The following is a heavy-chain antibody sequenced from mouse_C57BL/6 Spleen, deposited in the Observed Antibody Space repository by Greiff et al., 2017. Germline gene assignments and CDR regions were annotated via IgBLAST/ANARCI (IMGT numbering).Heavy chain of an antibody. CDR2: LYPRSGNT. CDR3: ARGKLNGNYGMDY. V-gene: IGHV1-81*01. J-gene: IGHJ4*01. D-gene: IGHD2-1*01. Sequence: QVQLQQSGAELARPGASVKLSCKASGYTFTSYGISWVKQRPGQGLEWIGELYPRSGNTYYNEKFKGKATLTADKSSSTAYMELRSLTSEDSAVYFCARGKLNGNYGMDYWGQGTSVTVSS. CDR1: GYTFTSYG.